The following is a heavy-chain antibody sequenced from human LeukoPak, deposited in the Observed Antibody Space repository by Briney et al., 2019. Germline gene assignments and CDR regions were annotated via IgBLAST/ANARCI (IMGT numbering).Heavy chain of an antibody. J-gene: IGHJ3*02. V-gene: IGHV4-59*07. Sequence: PSDTLSLTCTLSGGSISSYYWGWIRQPPGKGREWVLYISYSGSTNYNHSPNSRVTISVDTSKNQFSLKLRSVTAAGTAVYYCARSPPMVRGVVGKAFDIWGQGTMVTVSS. CDR1: GGSISSYY. D-gene: IGHD3-10*01. CDR3: ARSPPMVRGVVGKAFDI. CDR2: ISYSGST.